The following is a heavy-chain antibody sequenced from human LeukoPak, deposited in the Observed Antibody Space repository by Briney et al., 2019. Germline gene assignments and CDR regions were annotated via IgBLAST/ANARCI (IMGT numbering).Heavy chain of an antibody. D-gene: IGHD5-18*01. CDR1: GFTFSSYA. J-gene: IGHJ3*02. V-gene: IGHV3-23*01. Sequence: GGSLRLSCAASGFTFSSYAMSWVRQAPGKGLEWVSAISGSGGSTYYADSVKGRFTISRDNSKNTLYLQMNSLRAEDTAVYYCARARSSYGYGDAFDIWGQGTMVTVSS. CDR2: ISGSGGST. CDR3: ARARSSYGYGDAFDI.